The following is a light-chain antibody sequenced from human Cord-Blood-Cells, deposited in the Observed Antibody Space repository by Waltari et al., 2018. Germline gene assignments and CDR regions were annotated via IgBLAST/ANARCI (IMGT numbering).Light chain of an antibody. CDR2: WAS. V-gene: IGKV4-1*01. J-gene: IGKJ2*01. CDR3: QQYYSTMYI. CDR1: QSVLYSYNNKNY. Sequence: DIVMTQSPDSLAVSLGERATINCKSSQSVLYSYNNKNYLAWDQQKPGQPPKLLIYWASTRESGFHDRFSGSGSGTDFTLTISSLQAEDVTVYYCQQYYSTMYIFDHAAKLEI.